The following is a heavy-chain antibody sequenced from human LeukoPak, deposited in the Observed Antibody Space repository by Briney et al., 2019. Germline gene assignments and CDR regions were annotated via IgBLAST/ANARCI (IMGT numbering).Heavy chain of an antibody. Sequence: PGGSLRLSCAASGFTFSSYAMHWVRQAPGKGLEWVAVISYDGSNKYYADSVKGRFTISRDNAKNSLYLQMNSLRAEDTAVYYCARELLGHGYNSGDFDYWGQGTLVTVSS. V-gene: IGHV3-30-3*01. CDR3: ARELLGHGYNSGDFDY. CDR2: ISYDGSNK. D-gene: IGHD5-24*01. CDR1: GFTFSSYA. J-gene: IGHJ4*02.